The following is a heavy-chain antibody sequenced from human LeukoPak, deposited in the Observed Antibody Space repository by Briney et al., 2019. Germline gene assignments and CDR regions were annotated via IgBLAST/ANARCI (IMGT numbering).Heavy chain of an antibody. CDR2: IRYDGSNK. V-gene: IGHV3-30*02. CDR3: AREVGYCSGGSCSGYMDV. Sequence: GGSLRLSCAASGFTFSSYGMHWVRQAPGKGLEWVAFIRYDGSNKYFADSVKGRFTISRDNAKNTLYLQMNSLRAEDTAVYYCAREVGYCSGGSCSGYMDVWGKGTTVTISS. J-gene: IGHJ6*03. CDR1: GFTFSSYG. D-gene: IGHD2-15*01.